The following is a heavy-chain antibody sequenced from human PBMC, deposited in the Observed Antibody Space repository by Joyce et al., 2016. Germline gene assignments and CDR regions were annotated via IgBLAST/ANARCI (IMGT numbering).Heavy chain of an antibody. CDR1: GGSISSGDYY. J-gene: IGHJ4*02. V-gene: IGHV4-30-4*01. CDR3: ARGNGDFWSGYYNYFDY. Sequence: QVQLQESVPGLVKPSQTLSLTCTVSGGSISSGDYYWSWVRQSPGKGLAWIGYIYFSGSTHRNTSLKSRLTISADTSKNQFSLKVRSVTAADTAVYYCARGNGDFWSGYYNYFDYWGQGILVTVSS. CDR2: IYFSGST. D-gene: IGHD3-3*01.